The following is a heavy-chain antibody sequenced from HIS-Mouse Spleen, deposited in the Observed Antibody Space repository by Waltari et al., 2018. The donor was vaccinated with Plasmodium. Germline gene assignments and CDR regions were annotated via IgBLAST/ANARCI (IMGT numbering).Heavy chain of an antibody. J-gene: IGHJ2*01. CDR1: GFTFSSYW. D-gene: IGHD6-13*01. CDR3: ASSWYWYFDL. CDR2: INQDGSEK. Sequence: EVQLVESGGGLVQPGGSLRLSCAASGFTFSSYWMSWVRQAPGEGLEWVANINQDGSEKYYLDSVKGRFTISRDNAKNSLYLQMNSLRAEDTAVYYCASSWYWYFDLWGRGTLVTVSS. V-gene: IGHV3-7*01.